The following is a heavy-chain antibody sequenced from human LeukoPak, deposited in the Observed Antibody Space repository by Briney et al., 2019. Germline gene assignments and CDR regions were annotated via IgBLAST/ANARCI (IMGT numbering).Heavy chain of an antibody. Sequence: ASVKVSCKASGYTFTSYGISWVRQAPGQGLEWMGWISAYNGNTNYAQKLQGRVTMTTDTSTSTAYMELRSLRSDDTAVYYCARAPLYYDSSGYYNAWFDPWGQGTLVTVSS. J-gene: IGHJ5*02. D-gene: IGHD3-22*01. CDR3: ARAPLYYDSSGYYNAWFDP. CDR1: GYTFTSYG. CDR2: ISAYNGNT. V-gene: IGHV1-18*01.